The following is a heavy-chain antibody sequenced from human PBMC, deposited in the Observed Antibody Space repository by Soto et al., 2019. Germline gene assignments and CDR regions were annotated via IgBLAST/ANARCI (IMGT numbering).Heavy chain of an antibody. CDR1: GGSISSGGYS. CDR2: IYHSGSP. J-gene: IGHJ6*02. CDR3: GRAHYGDYGYGMDV. V-gene: IGHV4-30-2*01. D-gene: IGHD4-17*01. Sequence: SETLSLTCAVSGGSISSGGYSWSWIRQPPGKGLEWIGYIYHSGSPYYNPSLKSRVTISVDRSKNQFSLKLSSVTAADTAVYYCGRAHYGDYGYGMDVWGQGTTVTVSS.